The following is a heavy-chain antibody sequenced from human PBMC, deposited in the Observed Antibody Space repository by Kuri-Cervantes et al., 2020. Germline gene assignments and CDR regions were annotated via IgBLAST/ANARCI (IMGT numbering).Heavy chain of an antibody. CDR3: ASGWNTYYFDY. J-gene: IGHJ4*02. CDR2: TSSDGNKK. CDR1: GFTFNNYA. V-gene: IGHV3-30*14. D-gene: IGHD1/OR15-1a*01. Sequence: GESLKISCAASGFTFNNYAVHWVRQAPGKGLEWVAVTSSDGNKKYYPDSVKGRFTISRDNSKNTLYLQMNSLRAEDTAVYYCASGWNTYYFDYWGQGTLVTVSS.